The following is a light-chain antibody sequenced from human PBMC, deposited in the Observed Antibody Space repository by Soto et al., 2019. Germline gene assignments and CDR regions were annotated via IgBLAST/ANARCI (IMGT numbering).Light chain of an antibody. CDR1: QSIRSW. J-gene: IGKJ4*01. CDR3: QQYESYSPLT. V-gene: IGKV1-5*01. CDR2: DAY. Sequence: IQMTHSPSILSASVGDRVTITCRASQSIRSWLAWYQQKPGKAPKLLIYDAYSLESGVPSRFSGRRSGTEFTLTIAGLQPEDFATSYCQQYESYSPLTFGGGTKVDIK.